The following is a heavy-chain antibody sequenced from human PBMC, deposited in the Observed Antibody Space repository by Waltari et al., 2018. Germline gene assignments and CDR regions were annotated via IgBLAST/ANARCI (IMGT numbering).Heavy chain of an antibody. D-gene: IGHD3-10*01. J-gene: IGHJ3*01. V-gene: IGHV2-5*02. Sequence: QITLKESGPTLVRPTETLTLTCTFSGFSLRNSGVGVGWIRQPPGKAPEWLALIYWDGDERFSPSLRSRLTITKDTSKNQVVLTMTNIEPADTATYYCSHRAGTSVRRYVGDGFDFWGQGAIVTVSS. CDR3: SHRAGTSVRRYVGDGFDF. CDR2: IYWDGDE. CDR1: GFSLRNSGVG.